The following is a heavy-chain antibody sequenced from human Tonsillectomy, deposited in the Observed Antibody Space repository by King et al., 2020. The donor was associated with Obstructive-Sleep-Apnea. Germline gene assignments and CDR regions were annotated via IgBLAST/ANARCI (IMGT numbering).Heavy chain of an antibody. CDR1: GYTVTSYD. D-gene: IGHD2-2*01. CDR2: RNPHSGNT. Sequence: QLVQSGAEVQKPGASVKVSCKASGYTVTSYDITWLRQATGPGLEWLGWRNPHSGNTGYAQKFLGRVTMTGDNSISTAYMELSSLTSEDTAVYYCARAIRNQLLSDYWGQGTLVTVSS. CDR3: ARAIRNQLLSDY. J-gene: IGHJ4*02. V-gene: IGHV1-8*01.